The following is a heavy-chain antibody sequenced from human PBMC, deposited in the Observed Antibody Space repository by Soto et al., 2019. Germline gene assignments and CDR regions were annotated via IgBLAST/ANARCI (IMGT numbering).Heavy chain of an antibody. CDR2: ISWNSGSI. D-gene: IGHD4-17*01. J-gene: IGHJ4*02. Sequence: EVQLVESGGGLVQPGRSLRLSCAASGFTFDDYAMHWVRQAPGKGLEWVSGISWNSGSIGYADSVKGRFTISRDNAKNSLYLQMNSLRAEDTALYYCAKGGDDGDYFDYWGQGTLVTVSS. CDR3: AKGGDDGDYFDY. V-gene: IGHV3-9*01. CDR1: GFTFDDYA.